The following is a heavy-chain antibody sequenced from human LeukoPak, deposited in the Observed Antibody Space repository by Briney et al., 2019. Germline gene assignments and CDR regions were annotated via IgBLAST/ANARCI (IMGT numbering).Heavy chain of an antibody. CDR1: GYTFTSYD. J-gene: IGHJ4*02. D-gene: IGHD3-22*01. CDR2: MNPNSGNT. CDR3: ARGTYQYDSSGYDIDY. V-gene: IGHV1-8*01. Sequence: ASVKVSCKASGYTFTSYDVNWVRQATGQGLEWIGWMNPNSGNTGHAQNFQGRVTMTRDTSISTAYMELSSLRSEDTAIYYCARGTYQYDSSGYDIDYWGQGTLVTVSS.